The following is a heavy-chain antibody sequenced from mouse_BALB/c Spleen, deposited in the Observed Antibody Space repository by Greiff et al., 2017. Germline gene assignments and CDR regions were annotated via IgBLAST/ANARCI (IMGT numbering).Heavy chain of an antibody. J-gene: IGHJ4*01. V-gene: IGHV1-7*01. D-gene: IGHD2-1*01. Sequence: QDQLQQSGAELAKPGASVKMSCKASGYTFTSYWMHWVKQRPGQGLEWIGYINPSTGYTEYNQKFKDKATLTADKSSSTAYMQLSSLTSEDSAVYYCARNGNYDYAMDYWGQGTSVTVSS. CDR1: GYTFTSYW. CDR2: INPSTGYT. CDR3: ARNGNYDYAMDY.